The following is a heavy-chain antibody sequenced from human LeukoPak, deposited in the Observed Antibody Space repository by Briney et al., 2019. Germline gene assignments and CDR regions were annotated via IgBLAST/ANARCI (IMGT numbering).Heavy chain of an antibody. CDR1: GYSFTSYL. D-gene: IGHD2-15*01. CDR2: IYPGDSDT. J-gene: IGHJ4*02. Sequence: GESLKISCKGSGYSFTSYLIGWVRQMPGKGLEWMGIIYPGDSDTRYSPSFQGQVTISADKSISTAYLQWSSLKASDTTMYYCARPAHCSTTCQRHLDYWGQGTLVTVSS. V-gene: IGHV5-51*01. CDR3: ARPAHCSTTCQRHLDY.